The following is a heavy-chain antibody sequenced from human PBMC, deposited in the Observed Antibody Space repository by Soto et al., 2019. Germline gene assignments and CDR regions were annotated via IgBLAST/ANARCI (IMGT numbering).Heavy chain of an antibody. V-gene: IGHV1-69*05. CDR1: GGTFSSYA. Sequence: SVKVSCKASGGTFSSYAISWVRQAPGQGLEWMGGIIPIFGNTKYAQKFQGRVTMTTDTSTSTAYMELRSLRSDDTAEDYCARDPGEYDSIWGGYRSDPFYYWGQGTLVTVSS. D-gene: IGHD3-16*02. J-gene: IGHJ4*02. CDR3: ARDPGEYDSIWGGYRSDPFYY. CDR2: IIPIFGNT.